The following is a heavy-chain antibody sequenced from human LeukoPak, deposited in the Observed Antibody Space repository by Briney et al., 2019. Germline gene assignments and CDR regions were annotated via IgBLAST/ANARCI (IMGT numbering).Heavy chain of an antibody. Sequence: GSLRLSCAASGFTFSSYWMSWVRQAPGKGLEWVANIKQDGSEKYYVDSVKGRFTISRDNSKNTLYLQMNSLRAEDTAVYYCARDYVTTWAFDIWGQGTMVTVSS. CDR2: IKQDGSEK. V-gene: IGHV3-7*01. CDR1: GFTFSSYW. CDR3: ARDYVTTWAFDI. D-gene: IGHD4-11*01. J-gene: IGHJ3*02.